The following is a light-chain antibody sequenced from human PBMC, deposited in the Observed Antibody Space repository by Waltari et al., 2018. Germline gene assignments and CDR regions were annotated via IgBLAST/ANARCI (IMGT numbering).Light chain of an antibody. V-gene: IGKV4-1*01. J-gene: IGKJ1*01. CDR2: WAS. CDR3: HQYYANPQT. CDR1: PSVLYSSNNKNY. Sequence: DIVMTQSPDSLAVSLGERATINCKSSPSVLYSSNNKNYLAWYHHKSGQPPKLLIYWASTRESGVPDRFSGSGSGTDFSLTINNLQPEDVAVYYCHQYYANPQTFGQGTRVEIK.